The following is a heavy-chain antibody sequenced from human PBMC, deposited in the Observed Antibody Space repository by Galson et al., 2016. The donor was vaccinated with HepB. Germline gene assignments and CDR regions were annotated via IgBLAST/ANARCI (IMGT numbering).Heavy chain of an antibody. J-gene: IGHJ4*02. CDR3: ARDGDAYNFDY. D-gene: IGHD5-24*01. V-gene: IGHV3-33*08. CDR1: GFTFGDHY. Sequence: SLRLSCAASGFTFGDHYMDWVRQAPGKGLEWVAGIWFDGSYKYYTDSVKGRFTISRDNAKNTLYLQMNSLRAEDTAVYYCARDGDAYNFDYWGQGTLVTVSS. CDR2: IWFDGSYK.